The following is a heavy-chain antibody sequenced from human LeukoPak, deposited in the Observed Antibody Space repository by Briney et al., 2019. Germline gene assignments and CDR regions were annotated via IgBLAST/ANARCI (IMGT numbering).Heavy chain of an antibody. Sequence: PGGSLRLSCAASGFTLSPYWMHWVRQVPGKGLVWVSRINSDGSSTSYADSVKGRFTISRDNAKNTLYLQMNSLRAEDTGVYYCARDRNIGSSYENLFESWGQGTLVTVSS. CDR1: GFTLSPYW. J-gene: IGHJ4*02. V-gene: IGHV3-74*01. CDR3: ARDRNIGSSYENLFES. D-gene: IGHD1-26*01. CDR2: INSDGSST.